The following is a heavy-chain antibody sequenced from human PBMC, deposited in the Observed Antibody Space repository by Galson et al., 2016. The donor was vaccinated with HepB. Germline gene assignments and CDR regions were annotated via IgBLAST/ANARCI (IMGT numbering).Heavy chain of an antibody. Sequence: SLRLSCAASGFSFSSYAMSWVRQAPGKGLEWVSGITSGGTTYYADSVKGRFTISRDNSKNILYLQMKSLRDEDTAVYYCEKRPYSYGWHYGMDVWGQGTTVTVSS. V-gene: IGHV3-23*01. D-gene: IGHD5-18*01. CDR1: GFSFSSYA. CDR3: EKRPYSYGWHYGMDV. CDR2: ITSGGTT. J-gene: IGHJ6*02.